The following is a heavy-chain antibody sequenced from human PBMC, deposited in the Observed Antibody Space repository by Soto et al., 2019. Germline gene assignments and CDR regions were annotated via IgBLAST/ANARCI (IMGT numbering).Heavy chain of an antibody. J-gene: IGHJ4*02. CDR1: GGSFSGYY. CDR3: ARGYHETYYYDSSGFDYYFDY. Sequence: SETLSLTCAVYGGSFSGYYWSWIRQPPGKGLEWIGEINHSGSTNYNPSLKSRVTISVDTSKNQFSLKLSSVTAADTAVYYCARGYHETYYYDSSGFDYYFDYWGQGTLVTVSS. V-gene: IGHV4-34*01. CDR2: INHSGST. D-gene: IGHD3-22*01.